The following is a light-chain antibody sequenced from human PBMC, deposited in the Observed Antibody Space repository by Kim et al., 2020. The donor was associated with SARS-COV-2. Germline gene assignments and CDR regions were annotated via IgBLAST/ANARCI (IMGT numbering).Light chain of an antibody. CDR2: GAS. CDR3: QQYGSSPRT. CDR1: QSVSRSY. Sequence: SPVDRATLSCRASQSVSRSYLAWYQQKPGQAPRLLIYGASSRATGIPDRFSGSGSGTDFTLTISRLEPEDFAVYYCQQYGSSPRTFGQGTKVDIK. J-gene: IGKJ1*01. V-gene: IGKV3-20*01.